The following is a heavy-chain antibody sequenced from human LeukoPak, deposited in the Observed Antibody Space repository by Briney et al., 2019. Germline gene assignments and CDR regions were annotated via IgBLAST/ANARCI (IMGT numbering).Heavy chain of an antibody. Sequence: SETLSLTCTVSGDSTSSDRYYGGWVRQPPGKGLEWIGNIYYSGSTYYNPSLKSRVTMSVDTSKNQFFLKLNSVTAADTAVYYCARGRPYSGGYHLDYWGQGTLVTVSA. CDR3: ARGRPYSGGYHLDY. V-gene: IGHV4-39*01. D-gene: IGHD1-26*01. CDR1: GDSTSSDRYY. CDR2: IYYSGST. J-gene: IGHJ4*02.